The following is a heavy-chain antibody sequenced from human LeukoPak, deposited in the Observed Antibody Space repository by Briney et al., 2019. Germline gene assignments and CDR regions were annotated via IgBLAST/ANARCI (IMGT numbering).Heavy chain of an antibody. CDR3: AREVDFWSGYYRDYYYGMDV. CDR2: IIPIFGTA. Sequence: SVKVSCKASGYTFTSYGISWVRQAPGQGLEWMGGIIPIFGTANYAQKFQGRVTITADESTSTAYMELSSLRSEDTAVYYCAREVDFWSGYYRDYYYGMDVWGQGTTVTVSS. V-gene: IGHV1-69*13. J-gene: IGHJ6*02. CDR1: GYTFTSYG. D-gene: IGHD3-3*01.